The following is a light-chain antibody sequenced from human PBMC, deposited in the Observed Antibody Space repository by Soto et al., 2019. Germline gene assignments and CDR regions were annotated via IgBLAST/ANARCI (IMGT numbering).Light chain of an antibody. J-gene: IGKJ1*01. CDR3: HQYYTTPWT. Sequence: DIVMTQSPDSLAVSLGERATIKCKSSQIVFHSSNNKNSLAWYQQKPGQPPKLLFYWASARESGVPDRFSGSGSGTDFTLTISSLQAEDVAVYYCHQYYTTPWTFGQGTTGDIK. CDR1: QIVFHSSNNKNS. V-gene: IGKV4-1*01. CDR2: WAS.